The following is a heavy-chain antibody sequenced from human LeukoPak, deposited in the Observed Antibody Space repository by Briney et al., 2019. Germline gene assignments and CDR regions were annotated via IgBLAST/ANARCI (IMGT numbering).Heavy chain of an antibody. V-gene: IGHV3-21*01. J-gene: IGHJ6*02. CDR3: AREDIVVVPAAPYYYYGMDV. CDR2: ISSSSSYI. Sequence: GGSLRLSCAASGFTFSSYSMNWVRQAPGKGLGWVSSISSSSSYIYYADSVKGRFTISRDNAKNSLYLQMNSLRAEDTAVYYCAREDIVVVPAAPYYYYGMDVWGQGTTVTVSS. CDR1: GFTFSSYS. D-gene: IGHD2-2*01.